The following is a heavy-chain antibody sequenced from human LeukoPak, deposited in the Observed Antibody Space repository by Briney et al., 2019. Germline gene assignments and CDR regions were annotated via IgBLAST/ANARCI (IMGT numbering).Heavy chain of an antibody. CDR2: ISGSGDTT. CDR1: GFTFTKYA. J-gene: IGHJ6*02. CDR3: ARDHPPEDV. V-gene: IGHV3-23*01. Sequence: GGSLRLSCAASGFTFTKYALNLVRQAPGKGLEWVSGISGSGDTTYYADSVKGRFTISRDKSKNTLYLQMNSLRIEDTAVYYCARDHPPEDVWGQGTTVTVSS.